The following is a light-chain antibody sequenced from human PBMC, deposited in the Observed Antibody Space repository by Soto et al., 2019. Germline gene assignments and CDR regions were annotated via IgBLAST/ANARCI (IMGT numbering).Light chain of an antibody. V-gene: IGKV3-20*01. J-gene: IGKJ1*01. CDR2: GEY. CDR3: NQYGSSHQT. CDR1: QSVSSSY. Sequence: ETVLTQSPGTLYFPPGERPTLSCSASQSVSSSYLAWYQQKPGQDHRILIYGEYSRATGIKDRFTGSGSGTDFTLTIRRMEPEDFAVFYCNQYGSSHQTLGTGKKVDIK.